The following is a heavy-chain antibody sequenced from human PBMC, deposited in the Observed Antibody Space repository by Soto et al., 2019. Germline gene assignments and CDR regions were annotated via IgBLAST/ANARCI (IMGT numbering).Heavy chain of an antibody. D-gene: IGHD3-3*01. Sequence: EVQLVESGGGLVKPGGSLRLSCAASGFTFSSYSMNWVRQAPGKGLEWVSSISSSSSYIYYADSVKGRFTISRDNAKNSLYLQINSLRAKDTAVYYWAREGGLRFLEWLSYFDYWGQGTLVTVSS. CDR3: AREGGLRFLEWLSYFDY. J-gene: IGHJ4*02. CDR2: ISSSSSYI. V-gene: IGHV3-21*01. CDR1: GFTFSSYS.